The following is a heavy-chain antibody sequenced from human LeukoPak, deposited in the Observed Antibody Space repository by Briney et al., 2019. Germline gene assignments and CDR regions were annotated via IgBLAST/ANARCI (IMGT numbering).Heavy chain of an antibody. CDR3: AKDVSSSWYYFDY. J-gene: IGHJ4*02. V-gene: IGHV3-30*18. Sequence: GGSLRPSCAASGFTFSSYGMHWVRQAPGKGLEWVAVISYDGSNKYYADSVKGRFTISRDNSKNTLYLQMNSLRAEDTAVYYCAKDVSSSWYYFDYWGQGTLVTVSS. CDR1: GFTFSSYG. CDR2: ISYDGSNK. D-gene: IGHD6-13*01.